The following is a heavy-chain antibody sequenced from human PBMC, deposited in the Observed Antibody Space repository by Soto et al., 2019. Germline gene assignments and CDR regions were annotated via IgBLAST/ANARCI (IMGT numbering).Heavy chain of an antibody. Sequence: SDTLSLTFTVSGCSISRGDYYWSWILQPPGKGLEWIGYIYYSGSTYYNPSLKSRVTISVDTSKNQFSLKLSSVTAADTAVYYCARERPDGARLDPWGQGTLVTVSS. V-gene: IGHV4-30-4*02. CDR3: ARERPDGARLDP. J-gene: IGHJ5*02. CDR1: GCSISRGDYY. D-gene: IGHD6-6*01. CDR2: IYYSGST.